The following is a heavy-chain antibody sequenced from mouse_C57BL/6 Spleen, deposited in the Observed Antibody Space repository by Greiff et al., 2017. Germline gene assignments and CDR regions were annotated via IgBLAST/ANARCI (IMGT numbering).Heavy chain of an antibody. V-gene: IGHV1-69*01. Sequence: QVQLQQPGAELVMPGASVKLSCKASGYTFTSYWMHWVKQRPGQGLEWIGEIDPSDSYTNYNQKFKGKYTLTVDKSSSTAYMQLSSRTSEDSAVYDWADHSNDGAYWGQGTLVTVSA. D-gene: IGHD2-12*01. CDR1: GYTFTSYW. J-gene: IGHJ3*01. CDR3: ADHSNDGAY. CDR2: IDPSDSYT.